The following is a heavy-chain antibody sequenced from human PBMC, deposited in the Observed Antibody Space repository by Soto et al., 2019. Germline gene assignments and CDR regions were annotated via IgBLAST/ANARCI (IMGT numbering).Heavy chain of an antibody. CDR3: ARDHSNPRGRFDP. J-gene: IGHJ5*02. V-gene: IGHV3-7*01. CDR1: GFTSRGYW. D-gene: IGHD4-4*01. Sequence: PGGSLRLGCAASGFTSRGYWMTWVRQAPGKGLEWVANINQDGSEKYYVDSVKGRFTISRDNAKDSLYLQMNSLRAEDTAIYYCARDHSNPRGRFDPWGQGTLVTVSS. CDR2: INQDGSEK.